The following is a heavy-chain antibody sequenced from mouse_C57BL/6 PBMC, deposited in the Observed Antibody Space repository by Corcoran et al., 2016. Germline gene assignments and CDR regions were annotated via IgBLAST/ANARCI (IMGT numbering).Heavy chain of an antibody. D-gene: IGHD2-4*01. CDR1: CYTYTDYY. CDR2: INPYNGDT. J-gene: IGHJ2*01. Sequence: EIQLAQSGPELVKPGASVKISCTASCYTYTDYYMNWGKQSHGKCLEWIGDINPYNGDTSYNQKFKGKATLTVDKSSSTAYMELRSLTSEDSAVYYCARVYDYDGISDYWGQGTTLTVSS. V-gene: IGHV1-26*01. CDR3: ARVYDYDGISDY.